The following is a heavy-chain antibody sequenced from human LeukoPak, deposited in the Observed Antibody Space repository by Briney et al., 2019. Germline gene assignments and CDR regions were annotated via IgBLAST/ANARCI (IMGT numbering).Heavy chain of an antibody. D-gene: IGHD3-16*01. CDR2: IYTTGDT. Sequence: PSETLSLTCTVSGVSISGYYWSWIRQPPGKGLEWIGSIYTTGDTRYNPSLKSRVTISVDTSKNQFSLKLSSVTAADTAVYYCARATPVGGVRFDYWGQGTLVTVSS. CDR1: GVSISGYY. V-gene: IGHV4-4*09. CDR3: ARATPVGGVRFDY. J-gene: IGHJ4*02.